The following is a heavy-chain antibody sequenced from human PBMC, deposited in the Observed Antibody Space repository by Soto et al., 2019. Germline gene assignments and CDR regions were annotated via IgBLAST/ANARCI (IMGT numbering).Heavy chain of an antibody. J-gene: IGHJ4*02. V-gene: IGHV3-7*01. Sequence: EVQLVESGGGLVQPGGSLRLSCAASRFSFSSYWMSWVRQAPGKGLEWVATIKQDGSDKYYVGSLKGRFTISRDNAKTSLYLQMNSLRAEDTAVYYCVRAYKYYGDAYPNFDYWGQGTLVTVSS. D-gene: IGHD3-16*01. CDR3: VRAYKYYGDAYPNFDY. CDR2: IKQDGSDK. CDR1: RFSFSSYW.